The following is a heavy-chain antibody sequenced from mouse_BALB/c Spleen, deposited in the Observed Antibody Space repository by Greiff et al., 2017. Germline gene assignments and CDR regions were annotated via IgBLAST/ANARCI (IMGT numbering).Heavy chain of an antibody. CDR2: ISSGGSYT. J-gene: IGHJ1*01. D-gene: IGHD2-1*01. Sequence: EVKLVESGGDLVKPGGSLKLSCAASGFTFSSYGMSWVRQTPDKRLEWVATISSGGSYTYYPDSVKGRFTISRDNAKNTLYLQMSSLKSEDTAMYYCARRGNTWGGYFDVWGAGTTVTVSS. CDR1: GFTFSSYG. CDR3: ARRGNTWGGYFDV. V-gene: IGHV5-6*02.